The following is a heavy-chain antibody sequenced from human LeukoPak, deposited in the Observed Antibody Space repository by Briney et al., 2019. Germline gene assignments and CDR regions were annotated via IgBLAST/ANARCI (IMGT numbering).Heavy chain of an antibody. D-gene: IGHD3-3*01. Sequence: ASVKVSCKASGYPFTSYNVNWVRQATGQGLEWLGWMNTNSGNTGCSQNFQGRVTMTRDTSISTAYMELSSLMSEDTAVYYCARGLPKAVFGVVIEDWGQGTLVTVSS. J-gene: IGHJ1*01. CDR1: GYPFTSYN. CDR3: ARGLPKAVFGVVIED. V-gene: IGHV1-8*01. CDR2: MNTNSGNT.